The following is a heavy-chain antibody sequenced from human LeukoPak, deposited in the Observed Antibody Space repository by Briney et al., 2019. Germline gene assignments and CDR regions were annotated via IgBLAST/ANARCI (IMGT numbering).Heavy chain of an antibody. J-gene: IGHJ3*02. D-gene: IGHD3-22*01. Sequence: SENLSLTCAVSGDSTSSGGYSWKWIRQPPGKGLEWIGNIEQSGNTYNNPSLRSRVTISADRSKNQFSLKLSSVTAADTAVYYCARGDDSSGPEGAFDIWGQGTMVTVSS. V-gene: IGHV4-30-2*01. CDR2: IEQSGNT. CDR1: GDSTSSGGYS. CDR3: ARGDDSSGPEGAFDI.